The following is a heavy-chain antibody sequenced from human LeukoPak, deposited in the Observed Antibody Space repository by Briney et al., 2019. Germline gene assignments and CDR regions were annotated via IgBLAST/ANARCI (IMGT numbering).Heavy chain of an antibody. J-gene: IGHJ4*02. D-gene: IGHD6-13*01. V-gene: IGHV3-23*01. CDR1: GFTFSSYA. CDR3: AKRRYSSSWEADY. CDR2: ISGSGGST. Sequence: GGSLRLSCAASGFTFSSYAMSWVRQAPGKGLEWVSAISGSGGSTHYADSVKGRFTISRDNSKNTLYLQMNSLRAEDTAVYYCAKRRYSSSWEADYWGQGTLVTVSS.